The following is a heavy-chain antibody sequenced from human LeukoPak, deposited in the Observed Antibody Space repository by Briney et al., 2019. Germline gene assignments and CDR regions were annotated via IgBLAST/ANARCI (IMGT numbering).Heavy chain of an antibody. J-gene: IGHJ3*02. CDR3: ARDYYGDYAFDI. V-gene: IGHV4-59*01. D-gene: IGHD4-17*01. CDR1: VGSIINNY. CDR2: IYYSGSS. Sequence: PSGTLSLTCTVSVGSIINNYWSWMQQPPARGLEWIGYIYYSGSSNYNPSLKSRVTISLDTSKKQFSMNLSSVTAADTAVYYCARDYYGDYAFDIWGQGTMVTVSS.